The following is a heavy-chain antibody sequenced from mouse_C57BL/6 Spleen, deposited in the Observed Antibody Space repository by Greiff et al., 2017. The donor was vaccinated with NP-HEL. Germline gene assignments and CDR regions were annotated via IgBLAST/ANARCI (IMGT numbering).Heavy chain of an antibody. J-gene: IGHJ1*03. CDR2: ISYDGSN. Sequence: ESGPGLVKPSQSLSLTCSVTGYSITSGYYWNWIRQFPGNKLEWMGYISYDGSNNYNPSLKNRISITRDTSKNQFFLKLNSVTTEDTATYYCARGRENWDFDVWGTGTTVTVSS. CDR3: ARGRENWDFDV. CDR1: GYSITSGYY. V-gene: IGHV3-6*01.